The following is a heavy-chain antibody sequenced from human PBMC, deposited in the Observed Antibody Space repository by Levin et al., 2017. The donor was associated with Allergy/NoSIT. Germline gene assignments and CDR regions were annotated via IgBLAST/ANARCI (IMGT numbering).Heavy chain of an antibody. CDR1: GGSFSGYY. Sequence: PGGSLRLSCAVYGGSFSGYYWSWIRQPPGKGLEWIGEINHSGSTNYNPSLKSRVTISVDTSKNQFSLKLSSVTAADTAVYYCARGGNAFDYWGQGTLVTVSS. D-gene: IGHD4-23*01. CDR2: INHSGST. V-gene: IGHV4-34*01. J-gene: IGHJ4*02. CDR3: ARGGNAFDY.